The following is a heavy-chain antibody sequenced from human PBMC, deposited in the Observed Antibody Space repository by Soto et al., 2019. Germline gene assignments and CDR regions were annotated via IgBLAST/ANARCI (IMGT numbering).Heavy chain of an antibody. CDR3: ARAATIFGEVIPSHYYYYGMDV. Sequence: GASVKVSCKASGYTFTSYYMHWVRQAPGQGLEWMGIINPSGGSTSYEQKFQGRVTMTRDTSTSTVYMGLSSLRSEDTAVYYCARAATIFGEVIPSHYYYYGMDVWGQGTTVTVSS. CDR2: INPSGGST. CDR1: GYTFTSYY. J-gene: IGHJ6*02. V-gene: IGHV1-46*01. D-gene: IGHD3-3*01.